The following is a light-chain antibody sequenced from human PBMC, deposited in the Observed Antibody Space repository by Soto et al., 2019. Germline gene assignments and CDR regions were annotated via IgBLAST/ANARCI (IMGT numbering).Light chain of an antibody. CDR2: GAS. Sequence: EIVLTQSPGTLSLSPGERATLSCRASQSVSGNYLACYQQKRGQGPRLLLYGASTRATGIPDRFSGSGSGTDFTLTIARLEPEDFAVYYCQNYGTSPPITFGQGTRLEIK. J-gene: IGKJ5*01. V-gene: IGKV3-20*01. CDR3: QNYGTSPPIT. CDR1: QSVSGNY.